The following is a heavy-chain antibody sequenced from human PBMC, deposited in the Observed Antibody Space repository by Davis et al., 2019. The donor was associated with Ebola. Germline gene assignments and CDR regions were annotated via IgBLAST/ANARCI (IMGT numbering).Heavy chain of an antibody. CDR2: IYHSGST. J-gene: IGHJ4*02. Sequence: SETLSLTCTVSGYSISSGYYWGWIRQPPGKGLEWIGYIYHSGSTYYNPSLKSRVTISVDRSKNQFSLKLSSVTAADTAVYYCARGDDYVWGSYRFDYWGQGTLVTVSS. CDR1: GYSISSGYY. CDR3: ARGDDYVWGSYRFDY. D-gene: IGHD3-16*02. V-gene: IGHV4-38-2*02.